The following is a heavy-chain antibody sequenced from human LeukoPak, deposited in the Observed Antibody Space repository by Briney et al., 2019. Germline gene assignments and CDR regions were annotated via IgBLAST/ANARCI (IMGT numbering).Heavy chain of an antibody. CDR3: ARHGYSYGPIDY. CDR2: IYPGDSDT. V-gene: IGHV5-51*01. J-gene: IGHJ4*02. Sequence: GESLKISCQASGYKITSHWIAWVRQMPGKSPEWMGIIYPGDSDTRYSPSFQGQVTISADKSISTAYQQWSSLKASDTAMYYCARHGYSYGPIDYWGQGTLVTVSS. CDR1: GYKITSHW. D-gene: IGHD5-18*01.